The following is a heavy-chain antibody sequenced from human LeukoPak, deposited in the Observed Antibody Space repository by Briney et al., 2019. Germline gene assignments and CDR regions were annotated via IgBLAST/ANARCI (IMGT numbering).Heavy chain of an antibody. J-gene: IGHJ3*02. V-gene: IGHV1-2*02. D-gene: IGHD3-10*01. CDR3: AREGINRVRGDPFDI. CDR1: GYTFTSYY. Sequence: ASVKLSCKASGYTFTSYYMHWVRQAPGQGLEGMGWINPNSGGTNYAQKFQGRVTMTRDTSISTAYMELSRLRSDETAVYYCAREGINRVRGDPFDIWGQGTMVTVSS. CDR2: INPNSGGT.